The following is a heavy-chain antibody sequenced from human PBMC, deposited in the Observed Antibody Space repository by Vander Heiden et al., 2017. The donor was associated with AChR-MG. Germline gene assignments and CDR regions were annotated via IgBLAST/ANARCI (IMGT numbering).Heavy chain of an antibody. Sequence: QVQLVQSGAEVKKPGSSVKVSCKAAGGTFSSYALSWVRRAPGQGLEGMGGIIPIVGTTNYAQKFQGRVMITADESSSTAYMVLRSMRSEDTAVYYYAREYYYDSSGYSGYWGQGTLVTVSS. J-gene: IGHJ4*02. V-gene: IGHV1-69*01. D-gene: IGHD3-22*01. CDR1: GGTFSSYA. CDR2: IIPIVGTT. CDR3: AREYYYDSSGYSGY.